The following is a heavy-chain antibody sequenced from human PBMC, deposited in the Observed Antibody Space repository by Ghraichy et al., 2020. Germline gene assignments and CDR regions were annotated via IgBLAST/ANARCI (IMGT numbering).Heavy chain of an antibody. CDR2: ISSSRSSI. J-gene: IGHJ4*02. CDR1: GFTFSSYS. Sequence: GGSLRLSCAASGFTFSSYSMNWVRQAPGKGLEWVSYISSSRSSIYYADSVKGRFTISRDNAKNSLYLQMNSLRDEDTAVYYCARGLPNPYYFDYWGQGTLVPVSS. CDR3: ARGLPNPYYFDY. V-gene: IGHV3-48*02.